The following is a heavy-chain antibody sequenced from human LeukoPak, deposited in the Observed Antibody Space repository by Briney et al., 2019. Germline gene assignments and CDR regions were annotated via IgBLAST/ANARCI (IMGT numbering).Heavy chain of an antibody. J-gene: IGHJ4*02. CDR2: ISGSGGST. Sequence: GGSLRLSCAASGFTFSSYAMSWVRQAPGKGLEWVSAISGSGGSTYYADSVKGRFTISRDNSKNTLYLQMNSLRAEDTAVYYCAKQAYLVVPAAVTFDYWGQGTLVTVSS. D-gene: IGHD2-2*01. CDR1: GFTFSSYA. V-gene: IGHV3-23*01. CDR3: AKQAYLVVPAAVTFDY.